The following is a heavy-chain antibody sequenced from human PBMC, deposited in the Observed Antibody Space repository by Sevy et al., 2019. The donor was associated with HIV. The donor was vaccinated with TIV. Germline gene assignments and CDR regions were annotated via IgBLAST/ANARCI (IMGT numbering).Heavy chain of an antibody. CDR1: GFTVNDKY. Sequence: GGSLRLSCAISGFTVNDKYIIWVRQAPGKGLEGVSVIFSSGSTYYADSAKGRFTISRDNSKNTVDLQMNSVRAEDTTVYYCVSLFLSYRSGWSYFDYWCQGTLVTVSS. CDR2: IFSSGST. J-gene: IGHJ4*02. CDR3: VSLFLSYRSGWSYFDY. V-gene: IGHV3-66*02. D-gene: IGHD6-19*01.